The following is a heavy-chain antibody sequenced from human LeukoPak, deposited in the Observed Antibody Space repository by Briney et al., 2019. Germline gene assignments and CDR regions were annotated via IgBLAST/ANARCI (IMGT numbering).Heavy chain of an antibody. CDR3: TTDLGTYYHGSQRLIPIDY. V-gene: IGHV3-15*01. J-gene: IGHJ4*02. CDR1: GFTFTNAW. CDR2: IKSKTDGETT. Sequence: GSLRLSCAVSGFTFTNAWMSWVRQAPGKGLEWIGRIKSKTDGETTNYAEPVRGRFTISRDDSKSAVYLQMNSLKIEDTAVYYCTTDLGTYYHGSQRLIPIDYWGQGTLVTVSS. D-gene: IGHD3-10*01.